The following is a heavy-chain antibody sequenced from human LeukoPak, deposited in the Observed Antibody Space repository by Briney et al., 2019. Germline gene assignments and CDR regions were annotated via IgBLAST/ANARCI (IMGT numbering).Heavy chain of an antibody. CDR1: GGSFSGYY. Sequence: SETLSLTCAVYGGSFSGYYWNWIRQPPGKGLEWIGEINHSGSTNYNPSLKSRVTISVDTSKNQFSLKLSSVTAADTAVYYCARRRLGSGYYGDYWGQGTLVTASS. CDR2: INHSGST. CDR3: ARRRLGSGYYGDY. V-gene: IGHV4-34*01. J-gene: IGHJ4*02. D-gene: IGHD3-22*01.